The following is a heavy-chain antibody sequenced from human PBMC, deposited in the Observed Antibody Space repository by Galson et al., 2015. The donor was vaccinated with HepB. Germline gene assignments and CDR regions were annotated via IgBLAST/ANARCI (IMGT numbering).Heavy chain of an antibody. J-gene: IGHJ4*02. Sequence: SVKVSCKASGYTFTGYYMHWVRQAPGQRLEWMGRINPNSGGTNYAQKFQGRVTMTWDTSISTAYMELSRLRSDDTAVYYCARDQAWNYEEVFDYWGQGTLVTVSS. CDR1: GYTFTGYY. D-gene: IGHD1-7*01. CDR2: INPNSGGT. CDR3: ARDQAWNYEEVFDY. V-gene: IGHV1-2*06.